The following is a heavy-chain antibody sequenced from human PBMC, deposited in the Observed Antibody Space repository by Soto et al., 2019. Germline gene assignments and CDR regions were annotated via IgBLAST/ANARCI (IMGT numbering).Heavy chain of an antibody. V-gene: IGHV3-30*18. CDR1: GFTFSSYS. D-gene: IGHD6-6*01. CDR3: AKDLGAARPYYGLDV. J-gene: IGHJ6*02. CDR2: ISYHESNK. Sequence: VQLVESGGGLVKPGGSLTLSCAASGFTFSSYSMNWVRQAPGKGLEWVAVISYHESNKYYGASVRGRFTISRDNSKNTLYLQMNSLRAEDTAVYYCAKDLGAARPYYGLDVWGQGTTVTVSS.